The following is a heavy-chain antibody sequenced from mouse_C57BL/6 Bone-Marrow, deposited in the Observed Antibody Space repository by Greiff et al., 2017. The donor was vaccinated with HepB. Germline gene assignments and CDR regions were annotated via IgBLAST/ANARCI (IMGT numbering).Heavy chain of an antibody. V-gene: IGHV1-59*01. CDR2: IDPSDSYT. CDR3: TRWGYGSSLYWYFDV. J-gene: IGHJ1*03. Sequence: QVQLQQPGAELVRPGTSVKLSCKASGYTFTSYWMHWVKQRPGQGLEWIGVIDPSDSYTNYNQKFKGKATLTVDTSSSTAYMQLSSLTSEDSAVYYCTRWGYGSSLYWYFDVWGTGTTVTVSS. CDR1: GYTFTSYW. D-gene: IGHD1-1*01.